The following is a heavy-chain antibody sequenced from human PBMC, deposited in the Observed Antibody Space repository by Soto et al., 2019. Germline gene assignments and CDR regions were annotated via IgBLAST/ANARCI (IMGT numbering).Heavy chain of an antibody. D-gene: IGHD3-10*01. J-gene: IGHJ6*02. CDR1: GGSFSGYY. CDR2: INHSGST. CDR3: ARKKNGLLGFGRGCMDA. Sequence: SETLSLTCAFYGGSFSGYYWSWIRQPPGKGLEWIGEINHSGSTNYNPSLKSRVTISVDTSKNQFSLKLSSVTAADTAVYYYARKKNGLLGFGRGCMDARGQGPTVTVS. V-gene: IGHV4-34*01.